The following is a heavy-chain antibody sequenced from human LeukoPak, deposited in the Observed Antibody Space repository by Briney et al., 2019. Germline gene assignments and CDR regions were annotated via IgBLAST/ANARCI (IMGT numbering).Heavy chain of an antibody. J-gene: IGHJ3*02. D-gene: IGHD3-16*02. CDR3: ARGSGTYYDYVWGSYRQPPNAFDI. CDR2: MNPNSGNT. Sequence: GASVKVSCKASGYTFTSYDINWVRQATGQGLEWMGWMNPNSGNTGYAQKFQGRVTMTRNTSISTAYMELSSLRSEGTAVYYCARGSGTYYDYVWGSYRQPPNAFDIWGQGTMVTVSS. CDR1: GYTFTSYD. V-gene: IGHV1-8*01.